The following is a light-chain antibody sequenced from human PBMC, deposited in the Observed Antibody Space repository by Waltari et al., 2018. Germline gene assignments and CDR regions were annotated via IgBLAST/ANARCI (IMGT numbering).Light chain of an antibody. CDR1: PSDVGNYDL. Sequence: QSALTQPASVSGTPGQSITISCTGTPSDVGNYDLVSWYQQPPGKAPKRLICKVIKRHSGVASHFSGSKSGNTASLTISGLQGEDEADYYCCSYAGRGTYVFGSGTKVTVL. V-gene: IGLV2-23*02. CDR2: KVI. J-gene: IGLJ1*01. CDR3: CSYAGRGTYV.